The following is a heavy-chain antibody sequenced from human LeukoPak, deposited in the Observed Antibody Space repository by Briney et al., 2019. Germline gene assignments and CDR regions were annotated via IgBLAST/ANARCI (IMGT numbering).Heavy chain of an antibody. CDR3: ARKRVIVATLRAQRSPFFDI. Sequence: SGTLSLTCAVYGGSFSGYYWSWIRQPPGKGLEWIGEINHSGSTNYNPSLKSRVTISVDTSKNQFSLKLSSVTAADTAVYYCARKRVIVATLRAQRSPFFDIWGQGTMVTVSS. D-gene: IGHD5-12*01. CDR1: GGSFSGYY. CDR2: INHSGST. J-gene: IGHJ3*02. V-gene: IGHV4-34*01.